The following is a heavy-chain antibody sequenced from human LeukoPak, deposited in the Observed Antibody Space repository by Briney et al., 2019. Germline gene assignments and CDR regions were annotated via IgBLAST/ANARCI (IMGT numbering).Heavy chain of an antibody. J-gene: IGHJ4*02. V-gene: IGHV3-48*01. CDR3: ARGAYYYED. Sequence: GGSLRLSCAASGFIFSSHSMNWVRQAPGKGLEWVSYISSSSSTIYYADSVKGRFTISRDNAKNSLYLQMNSLRAEDTAVYYCARGAYYYEDWGQGTLVTVSS. CDR1: GFIFSSHS. D-gene: IGHD3-22*01. CDR2: ISSSSSTI.